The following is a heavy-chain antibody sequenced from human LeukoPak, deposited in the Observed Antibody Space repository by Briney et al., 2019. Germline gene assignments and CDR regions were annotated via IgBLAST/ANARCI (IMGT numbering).Heavy chain of an antibody. CDR3: ARDYSSSWYFDP. D-gene: IGHD6-13*01. CDR2: IIPIFGTA. J-gene: IGHJ4*02. V-gene: IGHV1-69*06. CDR1: GGTFSSYA. Sequence: ASVKVSCKASGGTFSSYAISWVRPAPGQGLEWMGGIIPIFGTANYAQKFQGRVTITADKSTSTAYMELSSLRSEDTAVYYCARDYSSSWYFDPWGQGTLVTVSS.